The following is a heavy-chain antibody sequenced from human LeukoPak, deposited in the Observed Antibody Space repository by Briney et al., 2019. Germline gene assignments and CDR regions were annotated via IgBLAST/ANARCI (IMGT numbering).Heavy chain of an antibody. J-gene: IGHJ6*03. CDR1: GFTFSSYG. CDR2: IRYDGSNK. Sequence: QPGGSLRLSCAASGFTFSSYGMHWVRQAPGKGLEWVAFIRYDGSNKYYADSVKGRFTISRDNSKNTLYLQMNSLRAEDTAVYYCAKDRSYYYYYNMYICGKGKTGTVSS. V-gene: IGHV3-30*02. CDR3: AKDRSYYYYYNMYI.